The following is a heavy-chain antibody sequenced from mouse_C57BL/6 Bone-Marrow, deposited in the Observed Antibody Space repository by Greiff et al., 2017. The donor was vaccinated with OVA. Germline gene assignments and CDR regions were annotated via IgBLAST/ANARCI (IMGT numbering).Heavy chain of an antibody. J-gene: IGHJ3*01. CDR2: IDPSDSYT. D-gene: IGHD2-4*01. Sequence: QVQLQQPGAELVMPGASVKLSCKASGYTFTSYWMHWVKQRPGQGLEWIGEIDPSDSYTNYNQKFKGKSTLTVDKSSSTAYMQLSSLTSEDSAVYNCAKYDDGERGLWFAYWGQGTLVTVSA. CDR1: GYTFTSYW. CDR3: AKYDDGERGLWFAY. V-gene: IGHV1-69*01.